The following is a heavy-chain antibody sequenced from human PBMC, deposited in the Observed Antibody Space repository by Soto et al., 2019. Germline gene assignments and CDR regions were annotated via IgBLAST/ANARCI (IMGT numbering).Heavy chain of an antibody. CDR3: AHPRGYGVFDAYDI. J-gene: IGHJ3*02. CDR1: GFTFSTYA. V-gene: IGHV3-23*01. Sequence: EVQLLESGGGLVQPGGSLRLSCAASGFTFSTYAMSWVRQAPGKGLEWVSAISNSGDFTYYADSVRGRFTISRDNSMSTLYWQMNSLRTDDTAVYYCAHPRGYGVFDAYDIWGQGAMVTVS. CDR2: ISNSGDFT. D-gene: IGHD4-17*01.